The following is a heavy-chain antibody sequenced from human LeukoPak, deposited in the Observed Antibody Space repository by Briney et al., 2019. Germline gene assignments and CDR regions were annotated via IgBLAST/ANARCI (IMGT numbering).Heavy chain of an antibody. J-gene: IGHJ4*02. V-gene: IGHV3-23*01. Sequence: GGSLRLSCAASGFTFSSYGMSWVRQAPGKGLEWVSAISGSGGSTYYADSVKGRFTISRDNSKNTLFLQMNSLRAEDTAVYYCARVTMVRGFDYWGQGTLVTVSS. CDR3: ARVTMVRGFDY. CDR1: GFTFSSYG. CDR2: ISGSGGST. D-gene: IGHD3-10*01.